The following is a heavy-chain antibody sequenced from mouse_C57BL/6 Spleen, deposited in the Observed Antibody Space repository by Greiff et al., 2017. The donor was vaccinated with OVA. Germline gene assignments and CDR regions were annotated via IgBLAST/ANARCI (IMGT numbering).Heavy chain of an antibody. Sequence: QLQQPGAELVMPGASVQLSCKASGYTFTSYWMHWVKQRPGQGLEWIGEIDPSDSYTNYNQKFKGKSTLTVDKSSSTAYMQLSSLTSEDSAVYYCAVAPRYFDVWGTGTTVTVSS. CDR3: AVAPRYFDV. V-gene: IGHV1-69*01. CDR1: GYTFTSYW. D-gene: IGHD1-3*01. CDR2: IDPSDSYT. J-gene: IGHJ1*03.